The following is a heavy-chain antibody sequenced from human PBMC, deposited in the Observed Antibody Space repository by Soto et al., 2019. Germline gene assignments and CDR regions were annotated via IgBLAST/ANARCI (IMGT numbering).Heavy chain of an antibody. CDR3: ARRWGEGRVDY. CDR2: INHSGNT. J-gene: IGHJ4*02. CDR1: GGSISSSNW. Sequence: QVQLQESGPGLVKPSGTLSLTCAVSGGSISSSNWWRWVRQPPGKGLEWIGEINHSGNTNYNPSLKSRVTMAVDKSRSPLSLKLRSVTVEDTAVYYCARRWGEGRVDYWGQGTLVTVSS. V-gene: IGHV4-4*02. D-gene: IGHD3-10*01.